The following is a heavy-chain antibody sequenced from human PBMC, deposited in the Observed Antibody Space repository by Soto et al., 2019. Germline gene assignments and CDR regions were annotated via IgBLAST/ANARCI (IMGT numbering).Heavy chain of an antibody. D-gene: IGHD3-3*01. CDR2: IKGKTEGGTT. Sequence: EVQLVESGGGLVKPGGSLRLSCAASGFTVTNAWMSWVRQAPGKGLEWVGRIKGKTEGGTTDYAAPVRGRFTMSRDDSRNTLYLQMNSLKTEYTAVYYCTTVPSGWRAPGGWGQGTLVTVAS. V-gene: IGHV3-15*01. J-gene: IGHJ1*01. CDR3: TTVPSGWRAPGG. CDR1: GFTVTNAW.